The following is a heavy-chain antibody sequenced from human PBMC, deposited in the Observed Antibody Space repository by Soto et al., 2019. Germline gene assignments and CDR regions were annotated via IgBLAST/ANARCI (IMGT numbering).Heavy chain of an antibody. CDR3: ASPKIAFYNWFDP. D-gene: IGHD3-3*02. V-gene: IGHV4-39*01. Sequence: SETLSLTCTVSGGSISSGIYYWNWIRQHPGKGLEWIGYIYDSENTYYNPSLKSRVTISVDTSKNQFSLKLSSVTAADTAVYYCASPKIAFYNWFDPWGQGTLVTVSS. CDR1: GGSISSGIYY. J-gene: IGHJ5*02. CDR2: IYDSENT.